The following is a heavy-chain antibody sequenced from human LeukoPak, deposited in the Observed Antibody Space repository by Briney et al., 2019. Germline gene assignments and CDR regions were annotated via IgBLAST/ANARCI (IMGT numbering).Heavy chain of an antibody. CDR2: ISGSGGST. CDR3: AKGLLPTYYYYGMDV. CDR1: GFTFSSYA. Sequence: GGSLRLSCAASGFTFSSYAMSCVRQAPGKGLEWVSAISGSGGSTYYAGSVKGRFTISRGNSKNTLYLQMNSLRAEDTAVYYCAKGLLPTYYYYGMDVWGQGTTVTVSS. J-gene: IGHJ6*02. D-gene: IGHD2-15*01. V-gene: IGHV3-23*01.